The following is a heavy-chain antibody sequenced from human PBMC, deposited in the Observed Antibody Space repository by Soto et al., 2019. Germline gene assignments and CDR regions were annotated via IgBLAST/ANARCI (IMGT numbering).Heavy chain of an antibody. CDR1: GYTFTSYG. V-gene: IGHV1-18*01. CDR2: ISAYNGNT. CDR3: ARADDLYYPDAFDI. J-gene: IGHJ3*02. D-gene: IGHD2-8*01. Sequence: QFQLVQSGAEVKKPWASVKVSCKASGYTFTSYGISCVRQAPGQGLEWMGWISAYNGNTNYAQTLQGRVTMTTDTTTSRAYLEMRSLRSDDTAVYYCARADDLYYPDAFDIWGQGTMVTVSS.